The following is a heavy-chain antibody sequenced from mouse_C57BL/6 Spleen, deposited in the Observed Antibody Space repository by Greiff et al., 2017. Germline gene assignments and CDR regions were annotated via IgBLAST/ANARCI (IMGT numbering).Heavy chain of an antibody. J-gene: IGHJ3*01. CDR1: GFTFSDFY. Sequence: EVKVEESGGGLVQSGRSLRLSCATSGFTFSDFYMEWVRQAPGKGLEWIAASRNKANDYTTEYSASVKGRFIVSRDTSQSILYLQMNALRAEDTAIYYCARGHDGAWFAYWGQGTLVTVSA. D-gene: IGHD2-12*01. V-gene: IGHV7-1*01. CDR2: SRNKANDYTT. CDR3: ARGHDGAWFAY.